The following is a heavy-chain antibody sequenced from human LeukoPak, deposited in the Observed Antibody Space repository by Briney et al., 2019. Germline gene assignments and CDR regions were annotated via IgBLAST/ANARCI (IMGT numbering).Heavy chain of an antibody. Sequence: GGSLRLSCAASGFTFSSYSMNWVRQAPGKGLEWVGRIKPKTDGETTEYAAPVKDRFSISRDDSKSMMYFQMNSLKTEDTAVYYCITPLPYSAQGGQGTLVTVSS. V-gene: IGHV3-15*07. CDR2: IKPKTDGETT. CDR3: ITPLPYSAQ. D-gene: IGHD2-21*01. CDR1: GFTFSSYS. J-gene: IGHJ4*02.